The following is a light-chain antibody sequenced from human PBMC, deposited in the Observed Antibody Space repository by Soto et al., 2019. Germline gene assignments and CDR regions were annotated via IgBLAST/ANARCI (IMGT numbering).Light chain of an antibody. CDR2: DVS. CDR1: SSDVGGYNY. J-gene: IGLJ3*02. V-gene: IGLV2-11*01. CDR3: CSYAGSYTWV. Sequence: QSALTQPRSVSGSPGQSVTISCTGGSSDVGGYNYVSWYQHHPGKAPKLMIYDVSKRPSGVPDRFSGSKSGNTASLTISGLQAEDEADYYCCSYAGSYTWVFGGGTQLTVL.